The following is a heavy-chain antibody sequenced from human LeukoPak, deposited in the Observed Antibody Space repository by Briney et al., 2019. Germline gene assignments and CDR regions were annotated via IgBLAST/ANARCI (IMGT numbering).Heavy chain of an antibody. CDR3: ARGDDYGGKMNPIDY. Sequence: SQTLSLICTVSVGSISRGDDYWSWSPQPPGKVLEWIGYSYYSGSTYYNPSRKSRVTISIDTSKNHFSLKLSSVTAADTAAYYCARGDDYGGKMNPIDYWGQGSLVTVSS. J-gene: IGHJ4*02. D-gene: IGHD4-23*01. V-gene: IGHV4-30-4*01. CDR1: VGSISRGDDY. CDR2: SYYSGST.